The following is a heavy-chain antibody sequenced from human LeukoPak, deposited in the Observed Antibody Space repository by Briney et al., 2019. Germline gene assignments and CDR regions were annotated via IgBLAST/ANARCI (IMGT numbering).Heavy chain of an antibody. D-gene: IGHD5-18*01. V-gene: IGHV3-23*01. Sequence: PGGSLRLSCAASGFTFSSYAMSWVRQAPGKGLEWVSTISGTGGSTYYADSVKGRFTISRDNAKNSLYLQMNSLRAEDTAVYYCASIGQLWRPKNFDYWGQGTLVTVSS. CDR1: GFTFSSYA. CDR3: ASIGQLWRPKNFDY. J-gene: IGHJ4*02. CDR2: ISGTGGST.